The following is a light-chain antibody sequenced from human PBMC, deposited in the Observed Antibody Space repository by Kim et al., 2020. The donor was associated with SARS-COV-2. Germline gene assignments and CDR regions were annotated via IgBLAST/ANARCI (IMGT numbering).Light chain of an antibody. Sequence: GQSITISCSGTSGDIGNSNSVSWYQQHSGEAPRLIIYDVHDRPSGVSARFSGSKSANMASLTISGLRSEDEADYYCCSTSNTLDYVFGSGTRVTVL. J-gene: IGLJ1*01. CDR3: CSTSNTLDYV. V-gene: IGLV2-14*03. CDR1: SGDIGNSNS. CDR2: DVH.